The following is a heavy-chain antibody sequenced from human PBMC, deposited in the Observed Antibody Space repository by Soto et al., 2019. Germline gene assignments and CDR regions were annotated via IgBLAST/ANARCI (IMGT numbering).Heavy chain of an antibody. J-gene: IGHJ5*02. D-gene: IGHD6-13*01. V-gene: IGHV4-39*02. CDR2: IHFSEST. CDR1: GGSISTSNYY. Sequence: SETLSLTCIVPGGSISTSNYYWAWIRQPPGKALAWIGSIHFSESTYYNPSLWSRVTISVDTSQNQISLSLGSVTAADTAVYYCARDLYGQLDAGWFDPWGQGTLVTVAS. CDR3: ARDLYGQLDAGWFDP.